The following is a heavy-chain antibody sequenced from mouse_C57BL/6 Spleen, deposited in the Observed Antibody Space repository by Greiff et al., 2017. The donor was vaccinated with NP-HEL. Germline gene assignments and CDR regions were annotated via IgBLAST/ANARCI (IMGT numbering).Heavy chain of an antibody. CDR3: ARRGSGSPDYFDY. Sequence: DVMLVESGGGLVKPGGSLKLSCAASGFTFSSYAMSWVRQTPEKRLEWVATISDGGSYTYYPDNVKGRFTISRDNAKNNLYLQMSHLKSEDTAMYYCARRGSGSPDYFDYWGQGTTLTVSS. CDR2: ISDGGSYT. D-gene: IGHD3-2*02. V-gene: IGHV5-4*03. J-gene: IGHJ2*01. CDR1: GFTFSSYA.